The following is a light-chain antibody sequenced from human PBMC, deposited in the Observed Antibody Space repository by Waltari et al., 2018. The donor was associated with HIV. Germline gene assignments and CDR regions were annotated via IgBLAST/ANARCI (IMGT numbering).Light chain of an antibody. CDR1: ESVSSN. CDR2: GAS. CDR3: QQYYKWPRT. Sequence: EIVLTQSPATLSVSPGDRVTLSCRASESVSSNLAWYQQKPGQAPRLVFYGASSRATGIPDRFSGSGSGTEFTLTISSLQSEDFAVYYCQQYYKWPRTFGQGTKVEIK. J-gene: IGKJ1*01. V-gene: IGKV3-15*01.